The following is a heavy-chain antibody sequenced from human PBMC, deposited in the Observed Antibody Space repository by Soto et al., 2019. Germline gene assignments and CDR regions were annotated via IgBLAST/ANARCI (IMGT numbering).Heavy chain of an antibody. CDR2: ITNSGNTI. J-gene: IGHJ1*01. Sequence: GGSLRLSCAASGFTFSSYCMNWVRQAPGKGLEWVAYITNSGNTIYYADSVKGRFTISRDNAKNSLYLQMNSLRAEDTAVYYCATRKTSSSWSEYFQHWGQGTLVTVSS. CDR1: GFTFSSYC. CDR3: ATRKTSSSWSEYFQH. V-gene: IGHV3-48*04. D-gene: IGHD6-13*01.